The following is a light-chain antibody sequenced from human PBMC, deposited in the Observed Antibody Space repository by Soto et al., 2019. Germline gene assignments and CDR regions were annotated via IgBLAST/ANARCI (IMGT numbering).Light chain of an antibody. J-gene: IGLJ1*01. V-gene: IGLV2-14*01. CDR1: SSDVGGYDY. CDR2: DVR. Sequence: QSALTQPASVSGSPGQSITISCTGTSSDVGGYDYVSWYQQHPGKAPKLMIYDVRNRPSGVSNLYSGSKSGNTASLTISGLQAEDEADFYCSSYTSSTTRVFGTGTKLTVL. CDR3: SSYTSSTTRV.